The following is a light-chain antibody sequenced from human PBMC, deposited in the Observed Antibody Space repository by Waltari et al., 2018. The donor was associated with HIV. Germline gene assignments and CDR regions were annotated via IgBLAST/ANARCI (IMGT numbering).Light chain of an antibody. V-gene: IGLV1-44*01. J-gene: IGLJ3*02. CDR1: RSNIGSNP. CDR2: SNN. Sequence: QSVLTQPPSASGTPGQRVTISCSGSRSNIGSNPVSCYQQLPGTAPKLFIYSNNQRPSGVPDRFSGSKSGTSASLAISGLQSEDEADYYCAAWDDSLNGWVFGGGTKLTVV. CDR3: AAWDDSLNGWV.